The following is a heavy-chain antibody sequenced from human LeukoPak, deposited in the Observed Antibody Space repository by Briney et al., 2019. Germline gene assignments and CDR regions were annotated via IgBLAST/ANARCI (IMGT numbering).Heavy chain of an antibody. Sequence: ASVKVSCKASGYTFTSYGISWVRQAPGQGLEWMGWIRAYNGNTNYAQKLQGRVTMTTDTSTSTAYMELRSLRSDDTAVYYCARDGPDFWRGYPNPYYYYYMDVWGKGTTVTVSS. CDR1: GYTFTSYG. D-gene: IGHD3-3*01. V-gene: IGHV1-18*01. CDR2: IRAYNGNT. J-gene: IGHJ6*03. CDR3: ARDGPDFWRGYPNPYYYYYMDV.